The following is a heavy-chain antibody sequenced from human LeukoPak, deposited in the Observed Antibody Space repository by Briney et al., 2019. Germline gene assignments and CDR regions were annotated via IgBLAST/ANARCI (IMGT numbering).Heavy chain of an antibody. CDR2: INPSGGST. CDR3: ARGGPPYCGGDCYIDY. CDR1: GYTFTRYY. Sequence: ASVKVSCKASGYTFTRYYMEWVRQAPGQALEWMGIINPSGGSTTYAQKFQGRVTMTRDTSTSTVYMELSSLRSEDTAVYYCARGGPPYCGGDCYIDYWGQGALVTVSS. V-gene: IGHV1-46*01. D-gene: IGHD2-21*02. J-gene: IGHJ4*02.